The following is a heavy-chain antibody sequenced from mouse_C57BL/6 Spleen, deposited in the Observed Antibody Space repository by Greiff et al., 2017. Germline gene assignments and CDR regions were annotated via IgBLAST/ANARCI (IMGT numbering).Heavy chain of an antibody. CDR3: ARHIYYGNYGYAMDY. Sequence: VQGVESGPGLVAPSQSLSITCTVSGFSLTSYGVHWVRQPPGKGLEWLVVIWSDGSTTYNSALKSRLSISKDNSKSQVFLKMNSLQTDDTAMYYCARHIYYGNYGYAMDYWGQGTSVTVSS. J-gene: IGHJ4*01. D-gene: IGHD2-1*01. CDR2: IWSDGST. CDR1: GFSLTSYG. V-gene: IGHV2-6-1*01.